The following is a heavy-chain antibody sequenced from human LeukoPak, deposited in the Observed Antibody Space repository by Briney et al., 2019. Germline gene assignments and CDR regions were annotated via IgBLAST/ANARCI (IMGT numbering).Heavy chain of an antibody. CDR2: INHSWST. CDR3: ARDSVTMVRGVISEPYYYYYMDV. D-gene: IGHD3-10*01. V-gene: IGHV4-38-2*02. J-gene: IGHJ6*03. Sequence: KASETLSLTCTVSGYSISNNFYWAWIRQSPGKGLEWIVSINHSWSTYYNPSLKSRVTVSADPSKTQFSLKLTSVTAADTAVYYCARDSVTMVRGVISEPYYYYYMDVWGKGTTVTISS. CDR1: GYSISNNFY.